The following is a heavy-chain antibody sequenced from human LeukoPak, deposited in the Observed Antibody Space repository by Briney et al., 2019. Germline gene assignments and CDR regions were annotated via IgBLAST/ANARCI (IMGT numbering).Heavy chain of an antibody. D-gene: IGHD2-2*01. J-gene: IGHJ3*02. Sequence: SETLSLTCSVSDGSISNYYWSWIRQPAGKGLEWIGRIYPSGSTNYKPSLKSRVTMSIDKSKNQFSLKLSSVTAADTAVYYRAREREGIVIVPPARGAFGIWGQGTMVTVSS. CDR2: IYPSGST. CDR3: AREREGIVIVPPARGAFGI. CDR1: DGSISNYY. V-gene: IGHV4-4*07.